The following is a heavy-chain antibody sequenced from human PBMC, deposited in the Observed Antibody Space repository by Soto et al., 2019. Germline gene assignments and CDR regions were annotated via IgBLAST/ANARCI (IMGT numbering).Heavy chain of an antibody. Sequence: SGTLSLTCAVSGDSFSNYYCNWIRKSAGKGLEWICRIYPTGSTTYNPSLKSRRNMSVNTSKNQFSLRLTYMTAADTVVYYCATGRSEVVPHAMDNWGQGTLVTVSS. CDR2: IYPTGST. CDR3: ATGRSEVVPHAMDN. V-gene: IGHV4-4*07. D-gene: IGHD2-2*01. CDR1: GDSFSNYY. J-gene: IGHJ4*02.